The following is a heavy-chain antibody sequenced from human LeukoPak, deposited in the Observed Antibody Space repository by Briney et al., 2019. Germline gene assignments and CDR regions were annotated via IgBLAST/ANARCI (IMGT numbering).Heavy chain of an antibody. CDR3: ARDQNSSGWYGASPYYYYMDV. CDR2: IYYSEST. D-gene: IGHD6-19*01. J-gene: IGHJ6*03. CDR1: GGSISSYY. Sequence: SETLSLTCTVSGGSISSYYWSWIRQPPGKGLEWIGYIYYSESTNYNPSLKSRVTISVDTSKNQFSLKLSSVTAADTAVYYCARDQNSSGWYGASPYYYYMDVWGKGTTVTVSS. V-gene: IGHV4-59*01.